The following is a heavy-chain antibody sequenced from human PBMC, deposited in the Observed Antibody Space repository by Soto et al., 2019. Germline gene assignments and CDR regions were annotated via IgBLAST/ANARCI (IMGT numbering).Heavy chain of an antibody. D-gene: IGHD6-6*01. CDR2: IYPGDSDT. V-gene: IGHV5-51*01. Sequence: EVQLVQSGAEVKKPGESLKISCKGSGYSFTSYWIGWVRQMPGKGLEWIGIIYPGDSDTRYSPSFQGQVTISADKSISTAYLQMSRLKASDTAMYYCARQASSSFGYFDLWGRGTLVTVSS. CDR1: GYSFTSYW. CDR3: ARQASSSFGYFDL. J-gene: IGHJ2*01.